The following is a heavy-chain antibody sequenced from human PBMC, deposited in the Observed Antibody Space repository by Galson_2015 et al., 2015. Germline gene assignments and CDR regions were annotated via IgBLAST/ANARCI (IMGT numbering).Heavy chain of an antibody. CDR3: ARESYYGVGWFDP. V-gene: IGHV4-59*11. J-gene: IGHJ5*02. CDR2: IYYSGST. D-gene: IGHD1-26*01. Sequence: SENLSLTCTVSGGSISSHYWGWIRQPPGKGLEWIGYIYYSGSTNYNPSLKSRVTISLDTSKNQFSLKLSSVTAADTAVYYCARESYYGVGWFDPWGQGTLVTVSS. CDR1: GGSISSHY.